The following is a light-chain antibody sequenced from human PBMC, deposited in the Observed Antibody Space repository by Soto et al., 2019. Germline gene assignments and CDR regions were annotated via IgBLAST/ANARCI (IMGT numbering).Light chain of an antibody. Sequence: DIQVTQSASPLSASVGDRVAITCLASQSISTYLNWYQQKPGKAPKVLIYAASNLQSGVPPRFSGSGSGTDFTLTISSLQPEDVATYFCQQSYRTPITFGQGTRLEIK. V-gene: IGKV1-39*01. J-gene: IGKJ5*01. CDR3: QQSYRTPIT. CDR1: QSISTY. CDR2: AAS.